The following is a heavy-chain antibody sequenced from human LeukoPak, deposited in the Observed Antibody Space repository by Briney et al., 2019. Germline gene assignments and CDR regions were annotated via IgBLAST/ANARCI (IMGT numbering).Heavy chain of an antibody. Sequence: GGSLRPSCAASGFTFSSYAMSWVRQAPGKGLEWVSAISGSGGSTYYADSVKGRFTISRDNSKNTLYLQMNSLRAEDTAVYYCATASIAARHDYWGQGTLVTVSS. D-gene: IGHD6-6*01. V-gene: IGHV3-23*01. CDR3: ATASIAARHDY. CDR2: ISGSGGST. J-gene: IGHJ4*02. CDR1: GFTFSSYA.